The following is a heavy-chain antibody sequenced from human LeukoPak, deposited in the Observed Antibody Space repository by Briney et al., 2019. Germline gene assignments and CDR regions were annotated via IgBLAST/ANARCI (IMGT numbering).Heavy chain of an antibody. Sequence: PSETLSLTCTVSGGSINSGVYHWGWIRQPPGKGLEWIGSIYYNENTYYNPSLESRVTISLDTSKNQFSLKVTSVTAADTAVYYCARTIKSGNYFWFDPWGQGTLVTVSS. CDR3: ARTIKSGNYFWFDP. CDR2: IYYNENT. D-gene: IGHD1-26*01. CDR1: GGSINSGVYH. J-gene: IGHJ5*02. V-gene: IGHV4-39*07.